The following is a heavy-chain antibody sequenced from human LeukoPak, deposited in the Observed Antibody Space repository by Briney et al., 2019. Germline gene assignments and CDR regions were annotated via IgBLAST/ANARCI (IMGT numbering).Heavy chain of an antibody. CDR2: IYYSGST. Sequence: SETLSLTCTVSGASISSSSYYWGWIRQPPGKGLEWIGSIYYSGSTYYNPSLKSRVTISVDTSKNQFSLKLSSVTAADTAVYYCARTSYYYDSSGYGYWGQGTLVTVSS. V-gene: IGHV4-39*07. CDR3: ARTSYYYDSSGYGY. J-gene: IGHJ4*02. D-gene: IGHD3-22*01. CDR1: GASISSSSYY.